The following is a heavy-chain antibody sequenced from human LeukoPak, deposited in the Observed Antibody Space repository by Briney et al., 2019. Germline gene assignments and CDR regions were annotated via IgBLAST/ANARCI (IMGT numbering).Heavy chain of an antibody. V-gene: IGHV3-23*01. CDR1: GFTFSTYA. Sequence: GGSLRLSCAASGFTFSTYAMSWDRQAPGKGLEWVSAICGSDGSRYYADSVKGRFTISRDNSKNTLYLQMNSMRGEDTAVYYCAKGGSPCCYSSSGYWGQGTLVTVSS. CDR3: AKGGSPCCYSSSGY. CDR2: ICGSDGSR. J-gene: IGHJ4*02. D-gene: IGHD2-2*01.